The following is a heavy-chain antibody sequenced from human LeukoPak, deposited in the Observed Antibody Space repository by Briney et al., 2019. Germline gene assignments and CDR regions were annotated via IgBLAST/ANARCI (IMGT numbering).Heavy chain of an antibody. CDR1: GFTFSNYG. J-gene: IGHJ4*02. CDR3: ARDRVDY. Sequence: GGSLRLSCAASGFTFSNYGMHWVPQAPRKGLEWVAVIWYDGSDEYYADSVKGRFTISRDNSKNTLYLQMNSLRVEDTAVYYCARDRVDYWGQGTLVTVSS. CDR2: IWYDGSDE. V-gene: IGHV3-33*01.